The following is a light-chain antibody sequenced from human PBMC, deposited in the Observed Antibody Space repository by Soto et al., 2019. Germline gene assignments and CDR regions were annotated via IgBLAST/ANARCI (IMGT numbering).Light chain of an antibody. J-gene: IGLJ2*01. CDR3: QTWGTDIKGV. Sequence: QLVLTQSPSASASLGASVKLTCTLSSGHSSYVIAWHQQQPEKGPRYLMKLNSDGSHNKGDGIPDRFSGSSSGAERYLTISGLQSEDEADYYCQTWGTDIKGVFGGGTKLTVL. CDR2: LNSDGSH. V-gene: IGLV4-69*01. CDR1: SGHSSYV.